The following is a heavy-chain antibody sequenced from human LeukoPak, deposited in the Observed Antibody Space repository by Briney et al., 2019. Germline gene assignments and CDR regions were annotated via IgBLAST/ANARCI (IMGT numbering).Heavy chain of an antibody. CDR1: GYTFTSYA. CDR2: INAGNGNT. Sequence: ASVKVSCKASGYTFTSYAMHWVRQAPGQRLEWMGWINAGNGNTKYSQKFQGRVTMTRDTSTSTVYMELSSLRSEDTAVYYCARHNIVVVPAAMRWFDPWGQGTLVTVSS. CDR3: ARHNIVVVPAAMRWFDP. V-gene: IGHV1-3*01. J-gene: IGHJ5*02. D-gene: IGHD2-2*01.